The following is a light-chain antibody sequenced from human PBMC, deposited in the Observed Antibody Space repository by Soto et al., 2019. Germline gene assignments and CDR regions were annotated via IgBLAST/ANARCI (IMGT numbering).Light chain of an antibody. V-gene: IGKV1-33*01. J-gene: IGKJ5*01. CDR3: QQSDCLPLT. CDR1: QDISNY. Sequence: DIQMTQSPSSLSASVGDRVTITCRASQDISNYLNWYQQRPGEAPKLLIYDASNLERGAPSRFSGTRSGTNFTFNITTLQPEDLATYHCQQSDCLPLTFGQGKRLEI. CDR2: DAS.